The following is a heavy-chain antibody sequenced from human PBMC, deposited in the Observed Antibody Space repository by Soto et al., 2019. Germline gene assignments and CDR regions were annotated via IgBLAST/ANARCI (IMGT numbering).Heavy chain of an antibody. CDR3: TRLISAAQDY. CDR2: IRDRAYNYAT. V-gene: IGHV3-73*01. J-gene: IGHJ4*02. D-gene: IGHD3-10*01. CDR1: GFVFKDSS. Sequence: EVLLVESGGGLVQPGGSLKLSCAASGFVFKDSSIHWVRQASGKGLEWVGRIRDRAYNYATAYAASVDGRFTISRDDSDNTAYLHMSSLKTEATAIYYCTRLISAAQDYWGQGTLVTVSS.